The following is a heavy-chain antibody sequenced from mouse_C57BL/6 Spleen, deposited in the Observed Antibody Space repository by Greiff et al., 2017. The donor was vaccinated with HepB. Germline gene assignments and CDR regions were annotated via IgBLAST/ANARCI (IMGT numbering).Heavy chain of an antibody. J-gene: IGHJ2*01. CDR2: FYPGSGSI. Sequence: QVQLQQSGAELVKPGASVKLSCKASGYTFTEYTIHWVKQRSGQGLEWIGWFYPGSGSIKYNEKFKDKATLTADKSSSTVYMERSRLTSEDSAVYFCARHAYYYGSSSYYFDYWGQGTTLTVSS. CDR3: ARHAYYYGSSSYYFDY. V-gene: IGHV1-62-2*01. CDR1: GYTFTEYT. D-gene: IGHD1-1*01.